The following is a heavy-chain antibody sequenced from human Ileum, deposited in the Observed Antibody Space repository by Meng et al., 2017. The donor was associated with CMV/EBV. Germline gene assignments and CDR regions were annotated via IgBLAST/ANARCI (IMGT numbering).Heavy chain of an antibody. V-gene: IGHV3-11*04. CDR3: ARVFGYSYGQTYYYYYGMDV. CDR2: IRSSGRTI. Sequence: SEEYMSGIGKAQGKGMEWVSYIRSSGRTIYYADSVKGRLTISRDKAKNSLYLQMNSLRAEDTAVYYCARVFGYSYGQTYYYYYGMDVWGQGTLVTVSS. CDR1: SEEY. J-gene: IGHJ6*02. D-gene: IGHD5-18*01.